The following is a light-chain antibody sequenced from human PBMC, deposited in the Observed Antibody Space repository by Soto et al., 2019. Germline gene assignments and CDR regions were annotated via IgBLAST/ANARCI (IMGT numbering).Light chain of an antibody. Sequence: EIVLTQSPGTLSLSPGERATLSCRASQSVSSSYLAWYQQKPGQAPRLLIYGASSRATGIPDRFSGSGSGTDFTLTISRLEPEDFAVYYCQQYGSSPQPITFGQGTRLEIK. CDR3: QQYGSSPQPIT. CDR2: GAS. CDR1: QSVSSSY. J-gene: IGKJ5*01. V-gene: IGKV3-20*01.